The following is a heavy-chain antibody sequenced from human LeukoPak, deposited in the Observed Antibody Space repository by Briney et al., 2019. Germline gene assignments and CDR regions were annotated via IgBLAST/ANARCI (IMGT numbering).Heavy chain of an antibody. CDR2: ISWNSGSI. Sequence: GGSLRLSCAASGFTFSSYSMNWVRQAPGKGLEWVSGISWNSGSIGYADSVKGRFTISRDNAKNSLYLQMNSLRAEDTAVYYCARELGYCSSTSCYGNYYGMDVWGKGTTVTVSS. J-gene: IGHJ6*04. D-gene: IGHD2-2*01. V-gene: IGHV3-48*04. CDR1: GFTFSSYS. CDR3: ARELGYCSSTSCYGNYYGMDV.